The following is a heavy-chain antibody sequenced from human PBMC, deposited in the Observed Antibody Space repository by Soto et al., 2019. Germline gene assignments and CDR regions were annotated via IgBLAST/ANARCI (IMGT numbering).Heavy chain of an antibody. Sequence: ASVKVSCKASGYTFTSYYMHWVRQAPGQRLEWMGWINAGNGNTKYSQKFQGRVTITRDTSASTAYMELSSLRSEDTAVYYCASRRITIFGVVPGGFDPWGQGTLVTVSS. CDR3: ASRRITIFGVVPGGFDP. CDR1: GYTFTSYY. D-gene: IGHD3-3*01. V-gene: IGHV1-3*01. J-gene: IGHJ5*02. CDR2: INAGNGNT.